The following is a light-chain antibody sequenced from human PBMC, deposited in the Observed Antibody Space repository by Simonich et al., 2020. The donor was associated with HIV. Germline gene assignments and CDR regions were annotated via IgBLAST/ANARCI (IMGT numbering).Light chain of an antibody. CDR3: SSYTGSSTVV. CDR1: STDVGGYSF. J-gene: IGLJ2*01. CDR2: DVS. V-gene: IGLV2-14*03. Sequence: QSALTQPASVSGSPGQSITISCTGTSTDVGGYSFASWYRHHPGIAPKLMIYDVSQRPSGVSNRFSGSKSGNTASLTISGLQAEDEADYYCSSYTGSSTVVFGGGTKLTVL.